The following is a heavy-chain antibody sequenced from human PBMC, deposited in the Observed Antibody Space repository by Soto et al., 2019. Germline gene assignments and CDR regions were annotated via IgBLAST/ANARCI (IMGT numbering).Heavy chain of an antibody. Sequence: GGSRRLSWAGSGVAFSSYGMHWARQAPGKGLEWVAVIWYDGSNKYYADSVKGRFTISRDNSKNTLYLHMNSLRAEDTAVYYCARGAYSSSPGYHPSGPTPLVTDSS. CDR2: IWYDGSNK. D-gene: IGHD6-13*01. CDR1: GVAFSSYG. CDR3: ARGAYSSSPGYHP. V-gene: IGHV3-33*01. J-gene: IGHJ5*02.